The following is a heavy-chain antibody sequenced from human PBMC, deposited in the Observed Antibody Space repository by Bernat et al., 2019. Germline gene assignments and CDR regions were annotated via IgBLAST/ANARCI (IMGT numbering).Heavy chain of an antibody. CDR1: GGSISSSSYY. J-gene: IGHJ4*02. D-gene: IGHD3-9*01. CDR3: ARERVGILTGGTRDY. V-gene: IGHV4-39*07. Sequence: QLQLQESGPGLVKPSETLSLTCTVSGGSISSSSYYWGWIRQPPGKGLEWIGSIYYSGSTYYNPSLKSRVTISVDTSKNQFSLKLSSVTAADTAVYYCARERVGILTGGTRDYWGQGTLVTVSS. CDR2: IYYSGST.